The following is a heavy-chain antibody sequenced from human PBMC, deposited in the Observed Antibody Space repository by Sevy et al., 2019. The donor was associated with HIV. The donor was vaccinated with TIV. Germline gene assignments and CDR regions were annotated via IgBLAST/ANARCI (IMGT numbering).Heavy chain of an antibody. CDR1: GFTFDDYA. V-gene: IGHV3-9*01. CDR2: ISWNSGSI. Sequence: GGSLRLSCAASGFTFDDYAMHWVRQAPGKGLEWVSGISWNSGSIGYADSVKGRFTISRDNAKNSLYLQMNSLRAEDTALYYCAKDYVGAIDYWGQGTLVTVSS. CDR3: AKDYVGAIDY. J-gene: IGHJ4*02. D-gene: IGHD1-26*01.